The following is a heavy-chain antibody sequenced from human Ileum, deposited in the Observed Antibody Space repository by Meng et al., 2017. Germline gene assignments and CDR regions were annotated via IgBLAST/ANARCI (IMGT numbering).Heavy chain of an antibody. CDR3: ARGRGNDYGDYSLLYYFDY. D-gene: IGHD4-17*01. Sequence: GSPGQAEAEVKKPGASVKVSCKASGFTFTSYAMHWVRQAAGQSLEWMGWVNAGDGSTKYSQSFQGRVTINRDTSATTAYMELSSLRSEDTAVYFCARGRGNDYGDYSLLYYFDYWGQGTLVTVSS. CDR1: GFTFTSYA. CDR2: VNAGDGST. J-gene: IGHJ4*02. V-gene: IGHV1-3*01.